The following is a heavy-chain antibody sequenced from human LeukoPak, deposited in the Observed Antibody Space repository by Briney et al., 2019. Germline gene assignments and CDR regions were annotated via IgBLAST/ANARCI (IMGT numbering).Heavy chain of an antibody. Sequence: GGSLRLSCAASGFTFSSYAMHWVRQAPGKGLEWVAVISYDGSNKYYADSVKGRFTISRDNSKNTLYLQMNSLRAEDTAVYYGAGGIRYFDWLPLDYWGQGTLVTVSS. D-gene: IGHD3-9*01. CDR2: ISYDGSNK. V-gene: IGHV3-30-3*01. CDR3: AGGIRYFDWLPLDY. J-gene: IGHJ4*02. CDR1: GFTFSSYA.